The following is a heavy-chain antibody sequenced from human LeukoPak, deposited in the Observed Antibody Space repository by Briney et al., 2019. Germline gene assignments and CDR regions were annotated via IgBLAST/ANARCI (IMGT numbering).Heavy chain of an antibody. CDR1: GFTFSGSA. CDR2: IRSKANSYAT. Sequence: GGSLRLSCAASGFTFSGSAMHWVRQASGKGLEWVGRIRSKANSYATAYAASVKGRFTISRDDSKNTAYLQMNSLKTEDTAVYYCARSPVKTRYGDKILDDAFDIWGQGTMVTVSS. CDR3: ARSPVKTRYGDKILDDAFDI. D-gene: IGHD4-17*01. V-gene: IGHV3-73*01. J-gene: IGHJ3*02.